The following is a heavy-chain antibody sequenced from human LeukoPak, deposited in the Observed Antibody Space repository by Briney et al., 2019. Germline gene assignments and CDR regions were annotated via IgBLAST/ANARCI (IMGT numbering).Heavy chain of an antibody. D-gene: IGHD3-10*01. CDR3: TRVIVRYGFGESGYYYYGMDV. J-gene: IGHJ6*02. V-gene: IGHV3-49*04. CDR1: GFTFGDYA. Sequence: GGSLRLACTASGFTFGDYAMSWVRQAPGKGLGWVGFIRSKAYGWTTEYAASVKGRFTISKDDSKSIAYLQMNSLKTEDTAVYYCTRVIVRYGFGESGYYYYGMDVWGQGTTVTVSS. CDR2: IRSKAYGWTT.